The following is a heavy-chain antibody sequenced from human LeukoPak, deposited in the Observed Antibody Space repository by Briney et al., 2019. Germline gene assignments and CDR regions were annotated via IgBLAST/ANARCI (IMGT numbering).Heavy chain of an antibody. V-gene: IGHV3-23*01. CDR1: GFTFSSYG. J-gene: IGHJ5*02. Sequence: GGSLRLSCAASGFTFSSYGMSWVRQAPGKGLEWVSAISGSGGSTYYADSVKGRLTISRDNAKNSLYLQMNSLRVEDTAVYYCARDGIVGATTGDAWGQGTLVTVSS. D-gene: IGHD1-26*01. CDR3: ARDGIVGATTGDA. CDR2: ISGSGGST.